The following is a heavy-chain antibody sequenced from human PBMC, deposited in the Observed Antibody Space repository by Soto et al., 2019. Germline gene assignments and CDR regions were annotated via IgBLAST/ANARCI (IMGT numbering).Heavy chain of an antibody. V-gene: IGHV1-2*02. CDR1: GFTFSAYY. Sequence: GASVKVSCKASGFTFSAYYIYWVRQAPGQGLEWIGWINPNSGGTNNAQKFQGRVTMTRDTSTSTVYMELSALISDDTAVYLCARSLLDEYSSSWRSAYYGMDVWGQGTTVTVSS. CDR3: ARSLLDEYSSSWRSAYYGMDV. CDR2: INPNSGGT. J-gene: IGHJ6*02. D-gene: IGHD2-2*01.